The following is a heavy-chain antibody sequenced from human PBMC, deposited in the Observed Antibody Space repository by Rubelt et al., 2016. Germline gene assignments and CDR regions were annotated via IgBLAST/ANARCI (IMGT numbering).Heavy chain of an antibody. J-gene: IGHJ5*02. D-gene: IGHD3-10*01. Sequence: QVQLQQWGAGLLKPSETLSLTCAVYGGSFSGYYWSWIRQPPGKGLEWIGEINHSGSTNYNPSLKSRVTISVEQSKNQFSLKLSSVTAADTAVYYCARHRTERFGELSYWFDPWGQGTLVTVSS. CDR1: GGSFSGYY. CDR3: ARHRTERFGELSYWFDP. CDR2: INHSGST. V-gene: IGHV4-34*01.